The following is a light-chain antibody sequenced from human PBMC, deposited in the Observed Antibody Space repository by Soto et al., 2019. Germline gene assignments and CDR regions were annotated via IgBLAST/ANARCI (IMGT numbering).Light chain of an antibody. J-gene: IGLJ2*01. CDR1: SSNIGAGYD. CDR2: GNS. CDR3: QSYDSSLSVV. V-gene: IGLV1-40*01. Sequence: QSVLTQPPSVCGAPGQRVTISCTGSSSNIGAGYDVHWYKQLPGTAPKLLIYGNSNRPSGVPDRFSGSKSGTSASLAITGRQAEDEADYYCQSYDSSLSVVFGGGTKVTVL.